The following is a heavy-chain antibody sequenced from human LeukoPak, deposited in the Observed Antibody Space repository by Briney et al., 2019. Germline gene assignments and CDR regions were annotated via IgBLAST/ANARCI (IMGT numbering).Heavy chain of an antibody. Sequence: GGSLRLSCAASGFTFSSYAMHWVRQAPGKGLEWVAVISYDGSNKYYADSVKGRFTISRDNSKNTLYLQMNSLRAEDTAVYYCARDVGSSSWYYFDYWGQGTLVTVSS. V-gene: IGHV3-30-3*01. J-gene: IGHJ4*02. CDR1: GFTFSSYA. CDR3: ARDVGSSSWYYFDY. CDR2: ISYDGSNK. D-gene: IGHD6-13*01.